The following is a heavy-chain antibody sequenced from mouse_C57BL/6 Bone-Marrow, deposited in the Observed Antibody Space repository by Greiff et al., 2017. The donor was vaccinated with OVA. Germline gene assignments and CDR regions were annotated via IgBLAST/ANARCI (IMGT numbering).Heavy chain of an antibody. D-gene: IGHD1-1*01. Sequence: QVQLQQSGAELVKPGASVKMSCKASGYTFTSYWITWVKQRPGQGLEWIGDIYPGSGSTNYNEKFKSKATLTVDTSSSTAYMQLSSLTSEDSAVYYCARCTTVVDWYFDVWGTGTTVTVSS. CDR2: IYPGSGST. J-gene: IGHJ1*03. CDR3: ARCTTVVDWYFDV. V-gene: IGHV1-55*01. CDR1: GYTFTSYW.